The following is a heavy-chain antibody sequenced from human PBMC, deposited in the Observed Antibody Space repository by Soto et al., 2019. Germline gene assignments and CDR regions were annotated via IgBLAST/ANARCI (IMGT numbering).Heavy chain of an antibody. V-gene: IGHV3-53*01. CDR3: TRDGRGLGRLSLFEY. Sequence: PGGSLRLSCAASGFDVSSDYMNFFRHTPGKGLEWVASIYSGETTYYADSVRGRFTISSDKSKDTLYFQLSSLRIEDTAVYYCTRDGRGLGRLSLFEYWGQGVLVTVSS. CDR1: GFDVSSDY. CDR2: IYSGETT. J-gene: IGHJ4*02. D-gene: IGHD2-21*02.